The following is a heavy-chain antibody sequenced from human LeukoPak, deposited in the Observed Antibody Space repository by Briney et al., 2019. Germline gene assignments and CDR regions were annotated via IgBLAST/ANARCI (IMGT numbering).Heavy chain of an antibody. CDR2: ISDSGSDT. D-gene: IGHD6-6*01. CDR3: AKRVPYSSSSVYFDS. Sequence: GGSLRLSCAASGFTFSSYGLSWVRQAPGKGLEWVSAISDSGSDTYYADSVKGRFTISKDNSKNTLYLQMNSLGAEDTAVYYCAKRVPYSSSSVYFDSWGQGTLVTVSS. V-gene: IGHV3-23*01. CDR1: GFTFSSYG. J-gene: IGHJ4*02.